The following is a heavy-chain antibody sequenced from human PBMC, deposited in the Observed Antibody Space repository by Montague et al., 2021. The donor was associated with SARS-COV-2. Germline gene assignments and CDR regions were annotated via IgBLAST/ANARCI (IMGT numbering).Heavy chain of an antibody. CDR1: GGSFSDYH. CDR3: ARGARGY. Sequence: SETLSLTCAAYGGSFSDYHWSWIRQSPGEGLEWIGQINYGGSTKYNPSLKSRVTISIDTSKNQFSLKLTSVTAADTAVYYCARGARGYWGQGTLVTVSS. V-gene: IGHV4-34*01. CDR2: INYGGST. D-gene: IGHD5-12*01. J-gene: IGHJ4*02.